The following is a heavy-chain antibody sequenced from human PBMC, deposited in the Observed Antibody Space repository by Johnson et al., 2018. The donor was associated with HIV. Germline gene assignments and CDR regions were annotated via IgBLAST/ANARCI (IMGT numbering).Heavy chain of an antibody. CDR3: AKDLSYPKTRAFDI. D-gene: IGHD2/OR15-2a*01. CDR2: IWYDESNK. CDR1: GFTFSSYG. V-gene: IGHV3-33*06. J-gene: IGHJ3*02. Sequence: QVLLVESGGGVVQPGRSLRLSCAASGFTFSSYGMHWVRQAPGKGLEWVAVIWYDESNKYYADSVKGRFTISRDNSKNTLYLQMNSLRAEDTAVYYCAKDLSYPKTRAFDIWGQGTMVTVSS.